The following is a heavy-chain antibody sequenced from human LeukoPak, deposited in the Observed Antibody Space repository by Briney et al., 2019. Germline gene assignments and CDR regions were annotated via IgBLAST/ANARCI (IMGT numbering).Heavy chain of an antibody. D-gene: IGHD3-10*01. Sequence: GGSLRLSCAVSGFTFSSYAMSWVRQAPGKGLEWVSVISGSGGSTYYADSVKGRFTISRDNSKNMLYLQMNSLRAEDTAVYYCARQGSGFLDYWGQGTLVTVSS. CDR3: ARQGSGFLDY. CDR1: GFTFSSYA. J-gene: IGHJ4*02. CDR2: ISGSGGST. V-gene: IGHV3-23*01.